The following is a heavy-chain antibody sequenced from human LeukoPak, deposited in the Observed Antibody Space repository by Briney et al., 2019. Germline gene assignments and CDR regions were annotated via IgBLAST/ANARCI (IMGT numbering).Heavy chain of an antibody. Sequence: SETLSLTCTVSGGSISSSSYYWGWLRQPPGKGLEWLGSIYYSGSTYYNPSLKSRVTISVDTSNNQFSLKLSSVTAADTAVYYCARLEGSSGSDAFDIWGQGTMVTVSS. CDR3: ARLEGSSGSDAFDI. D-gene: IGHD3-22*01. J-gene: IGHJ3*02. V-gene: IGHV4-39*01. CDR2: IYYSGST. CDR1: GGSISSSSYY.